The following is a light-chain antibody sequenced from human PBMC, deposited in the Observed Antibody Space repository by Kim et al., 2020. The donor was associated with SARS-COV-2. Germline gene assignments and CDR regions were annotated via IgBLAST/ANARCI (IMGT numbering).Light chain of an antibody. V-gene: IGLV3-19*01. Sequence: ALGHTVRINGQGDSLRSYFTSWYHQRPGQAPVFIIYGNNNRASGIPDRFSGSRSGNTASLTITGAQAEDEADYYCLCRDSSGNIWLFGGGTKVTVL. CDR3: LCRDSSGNIWL. CDR1: SLRSYF. J-gene: IGLJ3*02. CDR2: GNN.